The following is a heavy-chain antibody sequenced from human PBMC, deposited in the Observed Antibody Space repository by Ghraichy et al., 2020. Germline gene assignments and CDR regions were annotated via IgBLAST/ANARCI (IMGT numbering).Heavy chain of an antibody. J-gene: IGHJ6*02. CDR2: IYSSGST. Sequence: LSLTCSVSGASFSGYYWSWIRQPAGKGLQWIGRIYSSGSTNYNPSLKSRVSMSVDTSESYFSLKLSSVTAADTAVYYCARALRSGFGTQYGMDVWGQGTTVTVSS. V-gene: IGHV4-4*07. D-gene: IGHD3-10*01. CDR1: GASFSGYY. CDR3: ARALRSGFGTQYGMDV.